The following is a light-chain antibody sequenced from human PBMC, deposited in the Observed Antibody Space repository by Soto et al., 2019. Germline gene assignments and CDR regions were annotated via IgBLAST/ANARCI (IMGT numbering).Light chain of an antibody. CDR3: QQYSDWPPTYT. CDR1: QSVNNK. V-gene: IGKV3-15*01. Sequence: EIVMTQSPATLSVSPGGRATLSCRASQSVNNKLAWYQHKPGQPPRLLISGASTRATDIPARFSGSGSGTEFTLTISSLQSEDFAVYYCQQYSDWPPTYTLGQGTKRES. CDR2: GAS. J-gene: IGKJ2*01.